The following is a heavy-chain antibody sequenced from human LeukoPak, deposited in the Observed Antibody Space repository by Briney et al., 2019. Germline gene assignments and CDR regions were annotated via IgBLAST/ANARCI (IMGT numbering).Heavy chain of an antibody. CDR2: INHSGST. J-gene: IGHJ5*02. CDR1: GGSFSGYY. Sequence: PSETLSLTCAVYGGSFSGYYWSWIRQPPGKGLEWIGEINHSGSTNYNPSLKSRVTISVDTSKNQFSLKLSSVTAADTAVYYCARDVWELLSLDPWGQGTLVTVSS. D-gene: IGHD1-26*01. V-gene: IGHV4-34*01. CDR3: ARDVWELLSLDP.